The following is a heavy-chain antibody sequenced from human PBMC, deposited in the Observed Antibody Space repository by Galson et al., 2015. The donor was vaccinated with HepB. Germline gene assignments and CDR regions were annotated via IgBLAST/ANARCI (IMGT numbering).Heavy chain of an antibody. J-gene: IGHJ4*02. D-gene: IGHD3-10*01. V-gene: IGHV3-21*06. Sequence: SLRLSCAASGFTFSSYSMNWVRQAPGKGLEWVSSISSSSSYIYYADSVKGRFTISRDNAKNSLYLQMNSLRAEDTAVYYCARPPSGFGEPDGTHYFDYWGQGTLVTVSS. CDR3: ARPPSGFGEPDGTHYFDY. CDR2: ISSSSSYI. CDR1: GFTFSSYS.